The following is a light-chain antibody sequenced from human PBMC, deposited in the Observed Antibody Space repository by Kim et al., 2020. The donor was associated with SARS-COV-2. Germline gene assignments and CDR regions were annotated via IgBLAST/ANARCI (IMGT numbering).Light chain of an antibody. Sequence: AIRMTQSPSSLSASTGDRVTITCRASQGISSYLAWYQQKPGQAPKLLIYAASTLQSGVPSRFSGSGSGTDFTLTISCLQSEDFATYYCQQYYSYPSTFGPGTKVDI. CDR2: AAS. V-gene: IGKV1-8*01. CDR3: QQYYSYPST. J-gene: IGKJ3*01. CDR1: QGISSY.